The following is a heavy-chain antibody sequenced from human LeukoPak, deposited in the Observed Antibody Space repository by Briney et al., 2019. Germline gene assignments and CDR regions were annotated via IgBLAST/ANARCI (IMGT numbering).Heavy chain of an antibody. Sequence: GGSLRLSCAASGFTFSDYYMSWIRQAPGKGLEWVSYISSSGSTIYYADSVKGRFTISRDNAKNLLYLQMNSLRAEDTAVYYCARDVYSIITMIVVGSHYFDYWGQGTLVTVSS. V-gene: IGHV3-11*01. CDR3: ARDVYSIITMIVVGSHYFDY. CDR2: ISSSGSTI. J-gene: IGHJ4*02. D-gene: IGHD3-22*01. CDR1: GFTFSDYY.